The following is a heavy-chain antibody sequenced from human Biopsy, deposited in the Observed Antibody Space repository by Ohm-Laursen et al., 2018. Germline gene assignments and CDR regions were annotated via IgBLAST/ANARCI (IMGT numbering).Heavy chain of an antibody. CDR1: GGSFTGHY. CDR2: ISYTGYT. D-gene: IGHD4-23*01. J-gene: IGHJ1*01. Sequence: SDTLSLTCTVSGGSFTGHYWSWIRQPPGKGLEWIGHISYTGYTSYKSSLKSRVIISLDTSRKHFSLRLTSLAAADTAVYYCARGSNEYGGLYFPHWGQGTLVTVSS. V-gene: IGHV4-59*11. CDR3: ARGSNEYGGLYFPH.